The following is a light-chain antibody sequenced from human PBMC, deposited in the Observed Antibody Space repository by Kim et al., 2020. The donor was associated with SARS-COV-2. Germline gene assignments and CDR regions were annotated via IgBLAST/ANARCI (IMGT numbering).Light chain of an antibody. J-gene: IGKJ1*01. Sequence: ASVRDRVTITCRASQNINTYLNWYQQKPGQAPKLLIYHTSSLQSEVPSRFSGTGSGTDFTLTISSLQPEDFATYFCQQSYTSPWTFGLGTKVDIK. CDR1: QNINTY. CDR2: HTS. CDR3: QQSYTSPWT. V-gene: IGKV1-39*01.